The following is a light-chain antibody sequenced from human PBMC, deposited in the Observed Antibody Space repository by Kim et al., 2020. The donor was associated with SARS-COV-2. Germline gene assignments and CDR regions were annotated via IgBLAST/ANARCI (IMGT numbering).Light chain of an antibody. V-gene: IGKV3-20*01. Sequence: SPGEGATLSCRASQGVSRNFLAWYQQTPGQAPRLVIYGASNRATGIPDRFSGSGSGTDFTLTISRLEPEDFAVYYCQQYGSTPYTFGQGTKLEI. CDR3: QQYGSTPYT. CDR1: QGVSRNF. J-gene: IGKJ2*01. CDR2: GAS.